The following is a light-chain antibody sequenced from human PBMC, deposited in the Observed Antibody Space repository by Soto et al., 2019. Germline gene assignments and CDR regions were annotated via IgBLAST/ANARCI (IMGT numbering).Light chain of an antibody. V-gene: IGKV1-5*01. CDR1: QIISRW. CDR2: DDS. Sequence: PSTLSSSVWCIVTITFRSSQIISRWLAWYQQQPGKAPTLLIYDDSSLESGVPSRFSGSGSGTEFTLTISSLQQDDFAPYFCQQYNSYPITFGQGTRLEIK. J-gene: IGKJ5*01. CDR3: QQYNSYPIT.